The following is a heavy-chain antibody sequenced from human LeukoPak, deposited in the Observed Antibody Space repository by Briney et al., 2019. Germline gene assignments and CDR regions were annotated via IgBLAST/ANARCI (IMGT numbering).Heavy chain of an antibody. J-gene: IGHJ4*02. CDR3: ARLRYCSSTSCPPEDYYFDY. V-gene: IGHV4-34*01. D-gene: IGHD2-2*01. CDR2: INHSGST. Sequence: SETLSLTCAVYGGSFSGYYWSWIRQPPGKGLEWIGEINHSGSTNYNPSLKSRVTISVDTSKNQFSLKLSSVTAADTAVYYCARLRYCSSTSCPPEDYYFDYWGQGTLVTVSS. CDR1: GGSFSGYY.